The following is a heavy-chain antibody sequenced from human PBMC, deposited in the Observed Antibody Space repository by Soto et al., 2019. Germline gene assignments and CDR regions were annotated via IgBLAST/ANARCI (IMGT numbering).Heavy chain of an antibody. CDR3: ARDSGGTTVAFGMDV. Sequence: QVQLVQSGAEVKKPGSSVKVSCKASGGTFSSYAISWVRQAPGQGLEWMGGIIPIFGTANYAQKFQGRVTTPADEATSPAYMELSSLRSEDTAVYYCARDSGGTTVAFGMDVWGQGTTVTVSS. J-gene: IGHJ6*02. V-gene: IGHV1-69*01. CDR2: IIPIFGTA. CDR1: GGTFSSYA. D-gene: IGHD4-17*01.